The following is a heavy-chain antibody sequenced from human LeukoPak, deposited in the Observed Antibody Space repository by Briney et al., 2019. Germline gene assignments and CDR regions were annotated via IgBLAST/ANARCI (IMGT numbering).Heavy chain of an antibody. V-gene: IGHV4-34*01. D-gene: IGHD6-6*01. J-gene: IGHJ3*02. Sequence: PSETLSLTCAVYGGSFSGYYWSWIRQPPGKGLEWIGEINHSGSTNYNPSLKSRVTISVDTSKNQFSLKLSSVTAADTAVYYCARRPSIAAHFGAFDIWGQGTMVTVSS. CDR2: INHSGST. CDR1: GGSFSGYY. CDR3: ARRPSIAAHFGAFDI.